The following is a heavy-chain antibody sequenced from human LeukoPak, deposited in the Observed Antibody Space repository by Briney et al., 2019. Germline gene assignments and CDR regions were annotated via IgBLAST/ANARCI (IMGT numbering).Heavy chain of an antibody. V-gene: IGHV1-69*13. Sequence: ASVKVSCKASGGTFSSYAISWVRQAPGQGLEWMGGIIPIFGTPNYAQKFQGSVTITADESTSTAYMELSSLRSEDTAVYYCARLYYYGSGSQGFDYWGQGTLVTVSS. D-gene: IGHD3-10*01. J-gene: IGHJ4*02. CDR3: ARLYYYGSGSQGFDY. CDR1: GGTFSSYA. CDR2: IIPIFGTP.